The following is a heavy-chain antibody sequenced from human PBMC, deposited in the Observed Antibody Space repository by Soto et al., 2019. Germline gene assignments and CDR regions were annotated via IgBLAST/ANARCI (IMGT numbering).Heavy chain of an antibody. D-gene: IGHD2-21*02. CDR2: ISAYNGNT. V-gene: IGHV1-18*01. Sequence: QVQLVQSGAEVKKPGASVKVSCKASGYTFTSYGISWVRQAPGQGLEWMGWISAYNGNTNYAQKLQGRVTMTTDTSTSTAYMELRSLRSDDTAVSYCARAYCGGDCYGWFDPWGQGTLVTVSS. CDR1: GYTFTSYG. CDR3: ARAYCGGDCYGWFDP. J-gene: IGHJ5*02.